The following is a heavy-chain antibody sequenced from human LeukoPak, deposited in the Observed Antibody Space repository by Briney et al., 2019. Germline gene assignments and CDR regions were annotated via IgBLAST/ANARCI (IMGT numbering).Heavy chain of an antibody. CDR1: GGSLSDYF. CDR2: IYGGGLFGIGSGRT. Sequence: PSETLSLTCTVSGGSLSDYFWTWVRQPTGKGLEWIGRIYGGGLFGIGSGRTDYNPSLKSRVTISVDTSKNQFSLKLSSVTAADTAVYYCARLVGPVGSLDYWGQGTLVTVSS. J-gene: IGHJ4*02. D-gene: IGHD2-21*01. CDR3: ARLVGPVGSLDY. V-gene: IGHV4-4*07.